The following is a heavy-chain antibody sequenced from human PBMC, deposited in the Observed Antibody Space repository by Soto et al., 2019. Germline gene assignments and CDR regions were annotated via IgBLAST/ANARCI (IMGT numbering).Heavy chain of an antibody. CDR3: VRCFNNWFEP. D-gene: IGHD2-15*01. CDR2: IYYSGST. CDR1: GGSISSSSYY. Sequence: QLQLQESGPGLVKPSETLSLTCTVSGGSISSSSYYWGWIRQPPGKGREWIGSIYYSGSTYYNPSLKSRVTISVDTSKNQFSLRLSSVTAADTAVYYPVRCFNNWFEPWGQGTLVTVSS. J-gene: IGHJ5*02. V-gene: IGHV4-39*01.